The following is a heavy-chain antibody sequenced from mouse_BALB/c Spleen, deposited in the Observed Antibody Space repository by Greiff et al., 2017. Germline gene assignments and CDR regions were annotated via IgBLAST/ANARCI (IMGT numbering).Heavy chain of an antibody. CDR2: IYPGDGDT. Sequence: QVHVKQSGAELARPGASVKLSCKASGYTFTSYWMQWVKQRPGQGLEWIGAIYPGDGDTRYTQKFKGKATLTADKSSSTAYMQLSSLASEDSAVYYCARRDGNYFFFDYWGQGTTLTVSS. J-gene: IGHJ2*01. D-gene: IGHD2-1*01. CDR3: ARRDGNYFFFDY. V-gene: IGHV1-87*01. CDR1: GYTFTSYW.